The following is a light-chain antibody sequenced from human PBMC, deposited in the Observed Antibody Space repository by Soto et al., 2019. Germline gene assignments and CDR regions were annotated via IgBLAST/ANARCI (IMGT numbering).Light chain of an antibody. J-gene: IGKJ5*01. CDR1: QNVDSSY. Sequence: EIVLTQSPGTLSLSPGGRATLSCRASQNVDSSYLAWYQQKPGQAPRLLIYGASSRATGIPDRFSGSGSGTDFTLTISRLEPEDFAVYYCQQYGSSLITFGQGTRLEI. CDR2: GAS. V-gene: IGKV3-20*01. CDR3: QQYGSSLIT.